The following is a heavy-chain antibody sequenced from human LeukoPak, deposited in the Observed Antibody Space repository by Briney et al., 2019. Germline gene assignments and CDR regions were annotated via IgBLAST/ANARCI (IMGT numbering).Heavy chain of an antibody. CDR1: GASITSFH. D-gene: IGHD6-6*01. Sequence: PSETLSLTSAVSGASITSFHWSWFRQPPGSGLEWIGLIYTSGSTLYNTSLQSRVAMSVDVTKNQLSLKLSYVTAADAATYYCARKDGDYWGQGTLVTVSS. CDR3: ARKDGDY. CDR2: IYTSGST. V-gene: IGHV4-4*07. J-gene: IGHJ4*02.